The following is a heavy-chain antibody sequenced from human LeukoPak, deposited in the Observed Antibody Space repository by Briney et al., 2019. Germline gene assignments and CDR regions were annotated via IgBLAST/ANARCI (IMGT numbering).Heavy chain of an antibody. D-gene: IGHD6-19*01. Sequence: TSETLSLTCAVYGGSFSGYYWSWIRQPPGKGLEWIGEINHSGSTNYNPSLKSRVTISVDTSKNQFSLKLSSVTAADTAVYYCATYWYRSGWRRPCDYWGRGTLVTVSS. V-gene: IGHV4-34*01. CDR3: ATYWYRSGWRRPCDY. J-gene: IGHJ4*02. CDR1: GGSFSGYY. CDR2: INHSGST.